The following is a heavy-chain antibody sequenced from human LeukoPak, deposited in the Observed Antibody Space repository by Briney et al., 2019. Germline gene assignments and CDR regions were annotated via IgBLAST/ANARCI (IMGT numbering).Heavy chain of an antibody. CDR3: AKDSHTGYSSGWYGY. J-gene: IGHJ4*02. V-gene: IGHV3-30*18. CDR2: ISYDGSNK. CDR1: GFTFSSYG. D-gene: IGHD6-19*01. Sequence: GGSLRLSCAASGFTFSSYGMHWVRQAPGKGLEWVAVISYDGSNKYYADSVKGRFTISRDNSKNTLYLQMNSLRAEDTAVYYCAKDSHTGYSSGWYGYWGQGTLVTVSS.